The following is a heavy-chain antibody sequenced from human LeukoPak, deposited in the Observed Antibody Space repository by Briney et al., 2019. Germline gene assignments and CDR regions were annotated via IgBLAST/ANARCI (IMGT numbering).Heavy chain of an antibody. V-gene: IGHV4-59*10. CDR3: ARRWNARLYNWFDP. CDR1: GGSFSGYY. D-gene: IGHD1-1*01. CDR2: IYTSGST. J-gene: IGHJ5*02. Sequence: SETLSLTCAVYGGSFSGYYWSWIRQPAGKGLEWIGRIYTSGSTSYNPSLKSRVTISVDTSKNHFSLKVSSVTAADTAVYYCARRWNARLYNWFDPWGQGTLVTVSS.